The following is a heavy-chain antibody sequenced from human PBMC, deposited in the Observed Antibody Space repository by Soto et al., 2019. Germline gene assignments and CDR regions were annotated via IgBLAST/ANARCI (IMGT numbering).Heavy chain of an antibody. CDR3: ASEGYYDFWSGYNTHPYYFDD. V-gene: IGHV3-30-3*01. CDR2: ISEDGSNT. Sequence: QVQLVESGGGVVQPGRSLRLSCAASGFTFSRHTMHWVRQAPGKGLEWVAAISEDGSNTYYADSVKGRFTISRDNSKNTLYMQMNSLSSEDTAVHHCASEGYYDFWSGYNTHPYYFDDWGQGTLVTVSS. CDR1: GFTFSRHT. J-gene: IGHJ4*02. D-gene: IGHD3-3*01.